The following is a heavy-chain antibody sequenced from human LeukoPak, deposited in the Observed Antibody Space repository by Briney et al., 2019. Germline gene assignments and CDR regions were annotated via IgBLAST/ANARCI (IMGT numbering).Heavy chain of an antibody. J-gene: IGHJ5*02. D-gene: IGHD4-17*01. V-gene: IGHV1-69*13. Sequence: SVKVSCKASGGTFSSYAITWVRQAPGQGLEWMGGFIPRFGMSNYARRLQGRVTITADESTSTAYMELSSLRSEDTAVYYCARALADDYGDYNWFDPWGQGTLVTVSS. CDR3: ARALADDYGDYNWFDP. CDR2: FIPRFGMS. CDR1: GGTFSSYA.